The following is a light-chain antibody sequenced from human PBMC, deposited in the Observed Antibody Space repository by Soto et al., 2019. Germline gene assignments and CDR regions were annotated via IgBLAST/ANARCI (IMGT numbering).Light chain of an antibody. CDR1: QSVNSN. Sequence: EIVMTQSPANLSVSPGERATLSCRASQSVNSNLAWYQQKPGQAPRLLISDASTRAAGLPARFSGSGSGTEFTLTISSLQSEDFAVYFCQQSNNWPKTFGQGTKVEIK. CDR3: QQSNNWPKT. V-gene: IGKV3-15*01. CDR2: DAS. J-gene: IGKJ1*01.